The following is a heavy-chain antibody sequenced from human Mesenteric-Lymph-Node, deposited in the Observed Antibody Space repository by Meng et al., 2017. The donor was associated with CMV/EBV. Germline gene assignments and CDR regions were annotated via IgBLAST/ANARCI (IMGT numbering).Heavy chain of an antibody. V-gene: IGHV1-69*05. Sequence: KASGGAFSRYAISWVRQAPGQGLEWMGVIIPIIDTVKNEKKYQGRVTITTDESTSTAYMELSSLRYEDTAVYYCARDPRPRSNWFDPWGQGTLVTVSS. J-gene: IGHJ5*02. D-gene: IGHD6-6*01. CDR2: IIPIIDTV. CDR1: GGAFSRYA. CDR3: ARDPRPRSNWFDP.